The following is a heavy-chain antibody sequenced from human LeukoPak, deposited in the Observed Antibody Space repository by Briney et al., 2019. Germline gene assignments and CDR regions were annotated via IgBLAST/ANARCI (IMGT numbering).Heavy chain of an antibody. CDR1: GLTVSSNY. Sequence: GGSLRLSCAASGLTVSSNYMTWIREAPRKGLEWVSIIYSGGNTYYADSVKGRFAISRDNSKNTVYLQMNSLRAEDTAVYYCVRLPGGGYWGQGNLVTVSS. D-gene: IGHD7-27*01. J-gene: IGHJ4*02. CDR3: VRLPGGGY. V-gene: IGHV3-66*02. CDR2: IYSGGNT.